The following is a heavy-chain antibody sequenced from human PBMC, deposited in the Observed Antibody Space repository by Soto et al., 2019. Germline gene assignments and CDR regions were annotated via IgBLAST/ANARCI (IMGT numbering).Heavy chain of an antibody. D-gene: IGHD3-22*01. Sequence: SETLSLTCTVSGGSISSYYWSWIRQPPGKGLEWIGYIYYSGSTNYNPSLKSRVTISVDTSKNQFSLKLSSVTAADTAVYYCAAIYYDSSGYYPFDYWGQVTLVTVS. CDR2: IYYSGST. V-gene: IGHV4-59*01. J-gene: IGHJ4*02. CDR1: GGSISSYY. CDR3: AAIYYDSSGYYPFDY.